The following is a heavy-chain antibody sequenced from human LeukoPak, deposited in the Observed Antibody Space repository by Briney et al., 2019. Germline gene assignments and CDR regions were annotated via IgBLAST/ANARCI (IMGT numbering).Heavy chain of an antibody. D-gene: IGHD6-13*01. CDR2: IYYSGST. CDR3: ARDSIAAAGGWFDP. Sequence: SETLSLTCTVSGGSISSYYWSWIRQPPGKGLEWIGYIYYSGSTNYNPSLKSRVTISVDTSKNQFSLKLSSVTAADTAVYYCARDSIAAAGGWFDPWGQGTLVTVSS. CDR1: GGSISSYY. V-gene: IGHV4-59*01. J-gene: IGHJ5*02.